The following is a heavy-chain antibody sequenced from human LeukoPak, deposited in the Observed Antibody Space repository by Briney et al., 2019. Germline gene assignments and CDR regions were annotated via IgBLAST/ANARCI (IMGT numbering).Heavy chain of an antibody. CDR3: ARSPHGYYYMDV. CDR1: EFTFDDFA. V-gene: IGHV3-20*04. J-gene: IGHJ6*03. CDR2: LDWSGART. Sequence: PGGSLRLSCAASEFTFDDFAFYWVRQAPGKGLEWVSGLDWSGARTFYADSVKGRFTISRDNAKNSLYLQMNSLRVDDTAFYYCARSPHGYYYMDVWGRGTSVTVSS.